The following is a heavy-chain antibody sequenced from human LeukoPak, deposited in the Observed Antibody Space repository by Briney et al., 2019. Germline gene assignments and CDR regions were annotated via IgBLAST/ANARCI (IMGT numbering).Heavy chain of an antibody. D-gene: IGHD3-22*01. CDR3: ATLYYYDSSGYPAPYFDY. CDR2: IYYSGST. CDR1: GGSFSGYY. V-gene: IGHV4-31*11. J-gene: IGHJ4*02. Sequence: PSETLSLTCAVYGGSFSGYYWSWIRQHPGKGLEWIGYIYYSGSTYYNPSLKSRVTISVDTSKNQLSLKLSSVTAADTAVYYCATLYYYDSSGYPAPYFDYWGQGTLVTVSS.